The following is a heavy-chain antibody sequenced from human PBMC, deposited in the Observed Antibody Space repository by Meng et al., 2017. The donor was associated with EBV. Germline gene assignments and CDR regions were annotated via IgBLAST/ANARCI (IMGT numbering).Heavy chain of an antibody. CDR1: GYTFINYA. V-gene: IGHV7-4-1*02. CDR3: ARGVEENGSHYPFDS. Sequence: QVQLGESGSEWKRPGASVKVSVKASGYTFINYAINWMRQVPGQGLEWMGWINTYSGKATFAQGFTGRFVFSLDTPVTTAHLQISGLKTEDSAVYYCARGVEENGSHYPFDSWGQGTLVTVSS. J-gene: IGHJ4*02. D-gene: IGHD1-1*01. CDR2: INTYSGKA.